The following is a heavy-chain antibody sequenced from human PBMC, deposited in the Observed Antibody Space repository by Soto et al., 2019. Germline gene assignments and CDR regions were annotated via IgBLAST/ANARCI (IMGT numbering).Heavy chain of an antibody. CDR1: GFTFSSFG. CDR2: TSFDGSKK. D-gene: IGHD1-26*01. J-gene: IGHJ6*02. CDR3: AKDSMGDYYGMDV. Sequence: GGSLRLSCAASGFTFSSFGMHWVRQAPGKGLEWVAVTSFDGSKKYYADSVKGRFTISRDNSKNTLFLQMNSLRAEDTAVYYCAKDSMGDYYGMDVWGQGTTVTVSS. V-gene: IGHV3-30*18.